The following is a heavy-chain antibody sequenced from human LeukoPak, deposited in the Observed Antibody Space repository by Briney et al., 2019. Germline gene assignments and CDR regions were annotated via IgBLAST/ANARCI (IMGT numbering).Heavy chain of an antibody. V-gene: IGHV4-59*08. Sequence: SETPSLTSTEPRGSLSIYNWCSIRPRPEERLERIVYIYYSGSTNYNPSLNSPVAISVDTSKNQFSLKLSSVTAADTAVYYCARGMYIAAAQYGYGGQRTLVTVSS. CDR3: ARGMYIAAAQYGY. J-gene: IGHJ4*02. CDR2: IYYSGST. D-gene: IGHD6-13*01. CDR1: RGSLSIYN.